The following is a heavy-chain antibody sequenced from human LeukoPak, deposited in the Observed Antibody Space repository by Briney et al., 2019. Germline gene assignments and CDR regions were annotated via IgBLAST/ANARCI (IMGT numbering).Heavy chain of an antibody. CDR3: ARGYCSSTSCYFDY. D-gene: IGHD2-2*01. V-gene: IGHV3-20*04. CDR2: INWNGGST. Sequence: SGGSLRLSCSASGFTFDYYGMMWVGQAPGKGLEGLSGINWNGGSTGYADSVKGRFTISRDNAKNSLYLQMNSLRAEDTALYYCARGYCSSTSCYFDYWGQGTLVTVSS. J-gene: IGHJ4*02. CDR1: GFTFDYYG.